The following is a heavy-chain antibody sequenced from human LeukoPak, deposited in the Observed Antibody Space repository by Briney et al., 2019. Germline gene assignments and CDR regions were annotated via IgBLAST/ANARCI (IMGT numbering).Heavy chain of an antibody. V-gene: IGHV3-7*01. CDR2: IKQDGSEK. CDR1: GFTFSSYW. D-gene: IGHD6-19*01. CDR3: ARDQKHGYSSGWHFDY. Sequence: GGSLRLSCAASGFTFSSYWMSWVRQAPGKGLEWVANIKQDGSEKYYVDSVKGRFTISRDNAKNSLYLQMNSLRAEDTAVYYCARDQKHGYSSGWHFDYWGQGTLVTVSS. J-gene: IGHJ4*02.